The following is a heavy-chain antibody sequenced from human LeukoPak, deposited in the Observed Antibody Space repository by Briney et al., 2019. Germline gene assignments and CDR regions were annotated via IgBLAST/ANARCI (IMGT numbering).Heavy chain of an antibody. CDR2: IIPILGTA. Sequence: ASVKVSCKASGGTFNSYGIIWVRQAPGQGLEWMGGIIPILGTANYAQKFQGRVTISADKSTSTAYMGLSSLRSEDTAVYYCARVRGPNDAFDIWGQGTMVTVSS. CDR3: ARVRGPNDAFDI. J-gene: IGHJ3*02. V-gene: IGHV1-69*10. D-gene: IGHD3-10*01. CDR1: GGTFNSYG.